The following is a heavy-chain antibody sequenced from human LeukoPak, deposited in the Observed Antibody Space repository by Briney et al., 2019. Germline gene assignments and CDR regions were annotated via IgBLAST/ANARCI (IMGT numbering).Heavy chain of an antibody. CDR2: IIPIFGTA. V-gene: IGHV1-69*05. J-gene: IGHJ5*02. CDR1: GYTLNTYG. CDR3: AIDRGITGTSWFDP. Sequence: SVKVSCKASGYTLNTYGVSWVRQAPGQGLEWMGGIIPIFGTANYAQKFQGRVTITTDESTSTAYMELSSLRSEDTAVYYCAIDRGITGTSWFDPWGQGTLVPVSS. D-gene: IGHD1/OR15-1a*01.